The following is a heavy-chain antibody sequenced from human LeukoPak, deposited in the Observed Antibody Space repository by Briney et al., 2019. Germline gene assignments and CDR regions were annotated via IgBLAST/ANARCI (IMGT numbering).Heavy chain of an antibody. CDR1: SGYISSRFW. CDR3: ARENFDYGSGSYDY. Sequence: SETLSLTCSVLSGYISSRFWGRWVRQSPRKRLKWIGEIYHSGSSNYNPSLRSRVTISVDKSKNQFSMKLSSVTAADTAMYYCARENFDYGSGSYDYWGQGTLVTVSS. V-gene: IGHV4-4*02. D-gene: IGHD3-10*01. J-gene: IGHJ4*02. CDR2: IYHSGSS.